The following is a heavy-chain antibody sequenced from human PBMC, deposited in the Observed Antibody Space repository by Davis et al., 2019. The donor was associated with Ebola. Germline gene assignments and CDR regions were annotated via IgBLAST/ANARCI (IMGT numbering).Heavy chain of an antibody. CDR1: GGPSRGST. D-gene: IGHD5/OR15-5a*01. CDR2: INHSGST. V-gene: IGHV4-34*01. Sequence: MPSETLSLTCAVYGGPSRGSTWGWTPQPPGKGLEWIGEINHSGSTNSNPSLKSRVTISVDTSKNQFSLKLSSVTAADTAVYYCARSVSLWAFDYWGQGTLVTVSS. CDR3: ARSVSLWAFDY. J-gene: IGHJ4*02.